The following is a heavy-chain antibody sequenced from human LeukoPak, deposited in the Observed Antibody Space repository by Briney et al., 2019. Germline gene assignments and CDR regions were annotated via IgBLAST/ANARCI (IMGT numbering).Heavy chain of an antibody. J-gene: IGHJ4*02. Sequence: ASVKVSCKASGYTFTSYGISWVRHAPGQGLEWMGWISAYNGNTNYAQKLHGRVTMTTDTSTSTAYMELRSLRSDDTAVYYCARVGAVAGTSSSDYWGQGTLVTVSS. V-gene: IGHV1-18*01. CDR1: GYTFTSYG. D-gene: IGHD6-19*01. CDR3: ARVGAVAGTSSSDY. CDR2: ISAYNGNT.